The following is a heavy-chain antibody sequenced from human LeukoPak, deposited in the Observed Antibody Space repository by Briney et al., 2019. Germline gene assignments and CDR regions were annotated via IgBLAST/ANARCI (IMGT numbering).Heavy chain of an antibody. J-gene: IGHJ4*02. D-gene: IGHD2-15*01. V-gene: IGHV5-51*01. CDR1: GYSFTNYW. Sequence: GDSLKISCKGSGYSFTNYWIGWVRQMPGKGLEWMGIIYPNASDTRYSPSFRGQVTSSADKSITTAYLQWNSLKASDTAMYYCALSSGAYNSAGYFDYWGQGALVTVSS. CDR2: IYPNASDT. CDR3: ALSSGAYNSAGYFDY.